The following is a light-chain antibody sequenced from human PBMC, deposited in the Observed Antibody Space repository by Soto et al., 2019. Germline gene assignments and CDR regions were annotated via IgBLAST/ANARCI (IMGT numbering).Light chain of an antibody. CDR2: GAS. V-gene: IGKV3-15*01. J-gene: IGKJ1*01. CDR3: HQFATTRS. CDR1: QSVSSN. Sequence: EVVMTQSPATLSVSPGERATLSCRASQSVSSNLAWYQQKPGQAPRLLIYGASTRATGIPARFSGSGSGTDFTLTISSLEPEDFAVYYCHQFATTRSFGQGTKVDI.